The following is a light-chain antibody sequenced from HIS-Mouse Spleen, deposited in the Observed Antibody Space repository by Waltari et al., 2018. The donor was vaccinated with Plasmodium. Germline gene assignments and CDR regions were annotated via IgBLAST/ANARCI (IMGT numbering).Light chain of an antibody. V-gene: IGKV1-8*01. Sequence: AIRMTQSPSSFSASTGDRVTITCRASQGISSYLAWYQQKPGKAPKLLIYAASTLQSGVQSRFSGSGSGTDFILTISCLQSEDFATYYCQQYYSYLLTFGGGTKVEIK. CDR2: AAS. J-gene: IGKJ4*01. CDR3: QQYYSYLLT. CDR1: QGISSY.